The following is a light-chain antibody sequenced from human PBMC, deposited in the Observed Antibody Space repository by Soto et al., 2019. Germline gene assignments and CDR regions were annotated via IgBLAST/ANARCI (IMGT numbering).Light chain of an antibody. CDR1: QPVTSNY. Sequence: EIVLTQSPGTLSLSPGERATLSCRASQPVTSNYLAWYQHIPGQAPSLLIYGASTRAAGIPDRFSGSGSGADFTLTISSLEPEDFAVYYCQQYGRSPQFTFGPVTNVDFK. V-gene: IGKV3-20*01. J-gene: IGKJ3*01. CDR2: GAS. CDR3: QQYGRSPQFT.